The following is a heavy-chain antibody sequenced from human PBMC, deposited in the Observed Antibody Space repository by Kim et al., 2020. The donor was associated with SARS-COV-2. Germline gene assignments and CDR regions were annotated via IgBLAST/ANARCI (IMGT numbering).Heavy chain of an antibody. CDR2: RKARTGGA. CDR1: GYRVTDYV. Sequence: ASVKVSCKDSGYRVTDYVIHGVRQAQGQGLEWRGRRKARTGGANDEKKGQGRVCRTRDTDISTAYMELNRLKPGDTGVYYCARGPPATAGGYTYYYYMDVWGKGTTVTVSS. V-gene: IGHV1-2*01. D-gene: IGHD2-21*02. CDR3: ARGPPATAGGYTYYYYMDV. J-gene: IGHJ6*03.